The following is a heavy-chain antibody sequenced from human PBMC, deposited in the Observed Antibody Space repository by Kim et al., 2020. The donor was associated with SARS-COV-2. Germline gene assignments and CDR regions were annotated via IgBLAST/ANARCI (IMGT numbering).Heavy chain of an antibody. CDR1: GYTFTSYG. CDR3: ASIGPLGLGALLSPDYYG. Sequence: ASVKVSCKASGYTFTSYGISWVRQAPGQGLEWMGWIIAYTGMTNYAQKLQGRVTITTDTSKSTAYIQPRLLRSDATAVYFWASIGPLGLGALLSPDYYG. CDR2: IIAYTGMT. V-gene: IGHV1-18*01. J-gene: IGHJ6*01. D-gene: IGHD3-10*01.